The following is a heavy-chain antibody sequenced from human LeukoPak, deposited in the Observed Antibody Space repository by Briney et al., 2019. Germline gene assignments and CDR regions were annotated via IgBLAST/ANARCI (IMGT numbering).Heavy chain of an antibody. V-gene: IGHV1-46*01. CDR3: AIDWGERWLQVFDY. J-gene: IGHJ4*02. CDR1: GYTFTSYY. Sequence: GASVKVSCKASGYTFTSYYMHWVQQAPGQGLEWMGIINPSGGSTSYAQKFQGRVTMTRNTSTSTVYMELSSLRSEDTTVYYCAIDWGERWLQVFDYGAREPWSPSPQ. CDR2: INPSGGST. D-gene: IGHD5-24*01.